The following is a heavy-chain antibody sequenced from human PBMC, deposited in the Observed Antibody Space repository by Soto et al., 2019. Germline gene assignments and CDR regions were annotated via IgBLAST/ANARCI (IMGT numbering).Heavy chain of an antibody. CDR3: ARDREAGYNFYYGMDA. Sequence: SETLSLTCSVSGADINTYSWTWIRQPAGKGLEWIGRIYTSASINYNPSLKGRVTLSVDTSTNQVSLRLASVTAADTAIYCCARDREAGYNFYYGMDAWGQGTTVTVSS. CDR1: GADINTYS. CDR2: IYTSASI. D-gene: IGHD6-19*01. V-gene: IGHV4-4*07. J-gene: IGHJ6*02.